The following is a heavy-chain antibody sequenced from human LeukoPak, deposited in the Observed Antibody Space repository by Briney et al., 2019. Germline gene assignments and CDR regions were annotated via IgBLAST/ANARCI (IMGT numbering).Heavy chain of an antibody. Sequence: ASVKVSCKASGYTFTGYYMHWVRQAPGQGLEWMGWINPNSGNTNYAQKLQGRVTMTTDTSTSTAHMELRSLRSDDTAVYYCARVAIAAAGTYWFDPWGQGTLVTVSS. J-gene: IGHJ5*02. CDR2: INPNSGNT. CDR3: ARVAIAAAGTYWFDP. V-gene: IGHV1-18*04. D-gene: IGHD6-13*01. CDR1: GYTFTGYY.